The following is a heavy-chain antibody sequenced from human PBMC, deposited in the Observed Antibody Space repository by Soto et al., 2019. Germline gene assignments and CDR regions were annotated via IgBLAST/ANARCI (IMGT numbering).Heavy chain of an antibody. J-gene: IGHJ6*02. CDR2: FIPIFGTA. Sequence: QVQLVQSGAEVKKPGSSVKVSCKASGGTFSSYAISWVRQAPGQGLEWMGGFIPIFGTANYAQKFQGRVTITADESTSTAYMELSSLRSEDTAVYYCARAYSISTRCYMACGMDVWGQGTTVTVSS. V-gene: IGHV1-69*12. CDR3: ARAYSISTRCYMACGMDV. D-gene: IGHD2-2*02. CDR1: GGTFSSYA.